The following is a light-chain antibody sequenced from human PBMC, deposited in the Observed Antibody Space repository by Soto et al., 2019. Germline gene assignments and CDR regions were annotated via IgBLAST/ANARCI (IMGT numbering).Light chain of an antibody. CDR2: KAS. Sequence: DIQMTHSPSTLSAXVGYIXXXXXRASQSISNWLAWYQQKPGKAPKLLISKASSLESGVPSRFSGSGSGTEFTLTISSLQPDDFATYHCQQYYSGWAFGQGTKVDIK. CDR3: QQYYSGWA. J-gene: IGKJ1*01. CDR1: QSISNW. V-gene: IGKV1-5*03.